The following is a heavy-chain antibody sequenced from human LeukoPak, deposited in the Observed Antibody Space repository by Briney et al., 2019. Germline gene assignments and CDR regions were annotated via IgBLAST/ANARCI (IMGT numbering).Heavy chain of an antibody. D-gene: IGHD6-13*01. V-gene: IGHV1-18*01. CDR1: GYTFTSYG. CDR3: AGPIAAAGKFDY. CDR2: ISAYNGNT. Sequence: GASVKVSCKASGYTFTSYGISWVRQAPGPGLEWMGWISAYNGNTNYAQKLQGRVTMTTDTSTRTAYMELRSLRSDDAAVYYCAGPIAAAGKFDYWGQGTLVTVSS. J-gene: IGHJ4*02.